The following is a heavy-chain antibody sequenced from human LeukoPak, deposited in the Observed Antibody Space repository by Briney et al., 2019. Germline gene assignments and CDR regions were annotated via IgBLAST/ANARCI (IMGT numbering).Heavy chain of an antibody. CDR3: AAMVRGVTLTFDY. Sequence: GGSLRLSCAASGFTFDDYGMSWVRQAPGKGLEWVSEINWNGGSTGYTDSVKGRFTITRDNAKNSLYLQMNSLRAEDTAVYYCAAMVRGVTLTFDYWGQGTLVTVSS. J-gene: IGHJ4*02. D-gene: IGHD3-10*01. V-gene: IGHV3-20*04. CDR1: GFTFDDYG. CDR2: INWNGGST.